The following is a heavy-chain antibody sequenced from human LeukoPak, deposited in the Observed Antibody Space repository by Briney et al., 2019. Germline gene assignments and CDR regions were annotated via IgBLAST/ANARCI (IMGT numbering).Heavy chain of an antibody. V-gene: IGHV3-53*01. CDR1: GFTVSDSY. CDR3: ARDAPQVPAAGVLAS. D-gene: IGHD6-13*01. CDR2: MYSGGDT. J-gene: IGHJ5*02. Sequence: GGSLRLSCAASGFTVSDSYMSWVRQAPGKGLEWVSVMYSGGDTYYADSVKGRFTFSRDISKNTLYLQMNGLRTEDTAMYYCARDAPQVPAAGVLASWGQGTLVTVSS.